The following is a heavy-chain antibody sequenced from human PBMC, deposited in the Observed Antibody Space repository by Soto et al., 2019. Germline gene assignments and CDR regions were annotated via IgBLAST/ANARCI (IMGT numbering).Heavy chain of an antibody. J-gene: IGHJ4*02. V-gene: IGHV3-23*01. D-gene: IGHD2-21*01. CDR2: ISSSGNSI. CDR1: GFSFSSNA. Sequence: EVQLLESGGGLVQPGGSLRLSCAASGFSFSSNAMSWVRQAPGKGLEWVSGISSSGNSIYYADSVKGRFTISRDNSKNTLYLQMNSLRAEDTAVYFCASEPAGIVVIPSAVDRVDYWGQGTLVSVSS. CDR3: ASEPAGIVVIPSAVDRVDY.